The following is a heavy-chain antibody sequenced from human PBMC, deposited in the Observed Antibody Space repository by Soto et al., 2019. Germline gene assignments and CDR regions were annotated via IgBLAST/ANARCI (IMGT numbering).Heavy chain of an antibody. CDR2: ISYEGSNR. CDR3: AKDYGDYNFNYGMDV. CDR1: GFRFSAYA. J-gene: IGHJ6*02. D-gene: IGHD4-17*01. Sequence: PGGSLRLSCAASGFRFSAYAMHWVRQAPGKGLEWVAVISYEGSNRFYADSVKGRFTVSRDNSKNMVYLQMNSLRGEDTAVFYCAKDYGDYNFNYGMDVWGQGPTVTVSS. V-gene: IGHV3-30*18.